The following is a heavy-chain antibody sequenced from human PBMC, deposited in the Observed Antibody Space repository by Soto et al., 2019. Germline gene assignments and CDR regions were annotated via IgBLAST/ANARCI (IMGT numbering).Heavy chain of an antibody. Sequence: QVQLQESGPGLVKPSETLSLTCTVSGGSISSYFWNWIRQPAGKGLERIGRIYTSESTNYNPSLKSRVTMSVDTSKNQFSLKLSSVTAADTAVDYCARALSLGGVDYWGQGTLVTVSS. CDR2: IYTSEST. J-gene: IGHJ4*02. CDR1: GGSISSYF. D-gene: IGHD3-3*01. CDR3: ARALSLGGVDY. V-gene: IGHV4-4*07.